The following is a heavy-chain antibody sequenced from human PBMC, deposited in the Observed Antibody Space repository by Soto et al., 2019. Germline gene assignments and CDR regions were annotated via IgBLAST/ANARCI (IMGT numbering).Heavy chain of an antibody. Sequence: ASVKVSCKASGYTFTSYGIKWVRQAPGRGLEWMGWINPGNGNTKYSQQFQGRVIIDRDTSASTAYMELSSLRSEDTAVYYCARGGYFDSSTYLAYWGLGTMVTVYS. CDR3: ARGGYFDSSTYLAY. CDR1: GYTFTSYG. CDR2: INPGNGNT. J-gene: IGHJ4*02. V-gene: IGHV1-3*01. D-gene: IGHD3-22*01.